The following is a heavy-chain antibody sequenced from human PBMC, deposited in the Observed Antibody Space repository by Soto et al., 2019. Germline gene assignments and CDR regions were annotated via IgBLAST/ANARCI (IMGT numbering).Heavy chain of an antibody. CDR2: INSASSTI. J-gene: IGHJ4*02. CDR1: VFTFSNYN. Sequence: GGSLRLSCAASVFTFSNYNMNWVRQAPGKGLEWVSYINSASSTIYYADSVKGRFIISRDNAKSSLYLQMNSLRDEDTAVYYSARDHRFLEWFPDYWGQGTLVTVSS. V-gene: IGHV3-48*02. D-gene: IGHD3-3*01. CDR3: ARDHRFLEWFPDY.